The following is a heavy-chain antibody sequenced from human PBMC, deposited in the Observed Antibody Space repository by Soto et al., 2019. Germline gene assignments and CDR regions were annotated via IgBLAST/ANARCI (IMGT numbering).Heavy chain of an antibody. D-gene: IGHD3-16*01. V-gene: IGHV3-9*01. Sequence: EVQLVESGGGLVQPGRSLRLSCAASGFTFDDYAMHWVRQAQGKGLEWVSGISWNSGSIGYADSVKGRFTISRDNANNSLYLQMNSLRAEDTALYYCAKEGGDYYFDYWGQGTLVTVSS. CDR1: GFTFDDYA. CDR3: AKEGGDYYFDY. J-gene: IGHJ4*02. CDR2: ISWNSGSI.